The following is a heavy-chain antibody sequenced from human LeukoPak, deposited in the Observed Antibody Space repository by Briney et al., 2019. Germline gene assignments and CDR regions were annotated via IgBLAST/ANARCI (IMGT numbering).Heavy chain of an antibody. D-gene: IGHD3-22*01. J-gene: IGHJ4*02. CDR1: GFTFDDYG. V-gene: IGHV3-20*01. Sequence: GGSLRLSCAASGFTFDDYGMSWVRQAPGKGLEWVSGINWNGGSTGYADSMKGRFTISRDNAKNSLYLQMNSLRAEDTALYHCASWDSSGSFDYWGQGTLVTVSS. CDR3: ASWDSSGSFDY. CDR2: INWNGGST.